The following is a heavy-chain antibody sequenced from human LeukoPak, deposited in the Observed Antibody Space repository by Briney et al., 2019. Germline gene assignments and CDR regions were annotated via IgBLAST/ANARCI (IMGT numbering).Heavy chain of an antibody. V-gene: IGHV3-23*01. CDR1: GFTLSSYA. CDR3: ARSYAIDAFDI. CDR2: ISNSGSSR. D-gene: IGHD2-2*01. Sequence: GGSLRLSCAGSGFTLSSYAMSWVRQAPGKGLEWVSRISNSGSSRDYAASVKGRFTISRDNSKNTLFLQMNSLRAEDTAVYYCARSYAIDAFDIWGQGTMVTVSS. J-gene: IGHJ3*02.